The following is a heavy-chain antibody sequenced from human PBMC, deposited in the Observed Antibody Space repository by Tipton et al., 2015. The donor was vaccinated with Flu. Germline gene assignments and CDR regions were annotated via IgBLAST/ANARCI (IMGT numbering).Heavy chain of an antibody. V-gene: IGHV4-39*01. CDR1: GGSISSSSYY. CDR3: AGRGVRELPFDP. D-gene: IGHD1-26*01. J-gene: IGHJ5*02. CDR2: IYYSGST. Sequence: TLSLTCTVSGGSISSSSYYWGWIRQPPGKGLEWIGSIYYSGSTYYNPSLKSRVTISVDTSKNQFSLKLSSVTAADTAVYYCAGRGVRELPFDPWGQGTLVTVSS.